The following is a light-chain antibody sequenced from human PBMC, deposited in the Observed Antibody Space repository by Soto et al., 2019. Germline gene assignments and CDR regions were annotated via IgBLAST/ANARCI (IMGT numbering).Light chain of an antibody. CDR2: AAS. V-gene: IGKV3D-20*02. Sequence: EIMLTQSPGTLSLSPGDRATLSCRASQSVAGSSLAWYQQKPAQAPRLLIYAASNRATGIPARFSGSGSGTDFSLIINGLEPEDFAVYFCQQGYSTPWTFGQGTKVEIK. CDR3: QQGYSTPWT. J-gene: IGKJ1*01. CDR1: QSVAGSS.